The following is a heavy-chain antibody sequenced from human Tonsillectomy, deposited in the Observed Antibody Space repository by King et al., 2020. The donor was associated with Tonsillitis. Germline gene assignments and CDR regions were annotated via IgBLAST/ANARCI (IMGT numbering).Heavy chain of an antibody. J-gene: IGHJ6*02. CDR2: MSGAGARA. CDR3: PKCPYDLWSGGLYYAMDV. CDR1: GFTLSTYA. Sequence: GGGGGEPGGSLGVSCAASGFTLSTYAMTWVRQAPGQGLEWISVMSGAGARAYHADSVKGRVTISRDNSKNTLYLQMNSLRAEDTAVYYCPKCPYDLWSGGLYYAMDVWGQGTTVTVSS. D-gene: IGHD3-3*01. V-gene: IGHV3-23*01.